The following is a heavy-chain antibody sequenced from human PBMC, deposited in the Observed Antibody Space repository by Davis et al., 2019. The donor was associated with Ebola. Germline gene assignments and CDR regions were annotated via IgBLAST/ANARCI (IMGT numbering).Heavy chain of an antibody. Sequence: SVKVSCKASGGTFSSYAISWVRQAPGQGLEWMGGIIPIFGTANYAQKFQGRVTITADESTSTAYMELSRLRSDDTAVYYCARVSPASTTLDYWGQGTLVTVSS. CDR3: ARVSPASTTLDY. CDR1: GGTFSSYA. CDR2: IIPIFGTA. D-gene: IGHD4-17*01. J-gene: IGHJ4*02. V-gene: IGHV1-69*13.